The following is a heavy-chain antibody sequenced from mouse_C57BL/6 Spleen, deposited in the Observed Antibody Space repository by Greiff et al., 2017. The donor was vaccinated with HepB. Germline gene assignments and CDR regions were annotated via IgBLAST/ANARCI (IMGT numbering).Heavy chain of an antibody. CDR3: ASHYYGSREYFDV. CDR1: GYTFTSYG. D-gene: IGHD1-1*01. Sequence: QVQLKQSGAELARPGASVKLSCKASGYTFTSYGISWVKQRTGQGLEWIGEIYPRSGNTYYNEKFKGKATLTADKSSSTAYMELRSLTSEDSAVYFCASHYYGSREYFDVWGTGTTVTVSS. J-gene: IGHJ1*03. CDR2: IYPRSGNT. V-gene: IGHV1-81*01.